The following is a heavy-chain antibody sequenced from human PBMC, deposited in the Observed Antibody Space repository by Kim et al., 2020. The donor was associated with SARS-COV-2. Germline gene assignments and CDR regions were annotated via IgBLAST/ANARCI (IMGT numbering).Heavy chain of an antibody. J-gene: IGHJ6*02. Sequence: GGSLRLSCAASRFTFSRYWMSWVRQAPGKGLEWVANIKEDGSEKYYVDSVKGRFTISRDNAKNSLYLQMNTLRAEDTAVYYCARDITMIRGVINYYYYGMDVWGQGTTVTVS. CDR3: ARDITMIRGVINYYYYGMDV. CDR2: IKEDGSEK. V-gene: IGHV3-7*05. D-gene: IGHD3-10*01. CDR1: RFTFSRYW.